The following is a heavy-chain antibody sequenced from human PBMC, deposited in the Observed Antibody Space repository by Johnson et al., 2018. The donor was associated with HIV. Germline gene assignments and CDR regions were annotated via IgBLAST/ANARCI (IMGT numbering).Heavy chain of an antibody. Sequence: QVQLVESGGGLVKPGGSLKLSCATSGFTFSDYYMSWIRQAPGKGLEWLSYISNSAITLYYADPVKGRFSISKDNSKNTLNLQMNSLRAEDTAVYYCARPLSSGLGFDAFDIWGQGTMVIVSS. CDR3: ARPLSSGLGFDAFDI. J-gene: IGHJ3*02. V-gene: IGHV3-11*01. CDR1: GFTFSDYY. D-gene: IGHD3-22*01. CDR2: ISNSAITL.